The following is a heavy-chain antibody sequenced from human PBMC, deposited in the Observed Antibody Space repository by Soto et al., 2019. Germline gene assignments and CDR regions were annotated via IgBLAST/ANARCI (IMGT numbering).Heavy chain of an antibody. CDR1: GYRFTTYW. D-gene: IGHD1-26*01. J-gene: IGHJ4*02. V-gene: IGHV5-51*01. CDR3: ARLANIVDFDY. CDR2: IYPGDSDT. Sequence: ESLKISFKVSGYRFTTYWIGWVRQMPGKGLEWMGIIYPGDSDTRYSPSFQGQVTISADKSITTAYLQWSSLKASDTAMYYCARLANIVDFDYWGQGTLVTVS.